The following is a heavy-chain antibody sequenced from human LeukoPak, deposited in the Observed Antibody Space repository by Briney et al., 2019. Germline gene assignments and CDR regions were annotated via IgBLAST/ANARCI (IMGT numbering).Heavy chain of an antibody. J-gene: IGHJ6*02. V-gene: IGHV4-34*01. CDR3: ARSSKRYYYGMDV. Sequence: SETLSLTCAVYGGSFSGYYWSWIRQPPGKGLEWIGEINHSGSTNYNPSLKSRVTISVDTSKNQFSLKLSSVTAADTAVYYCARSSKRYYYGMDVWGQGTTVTVSS. CDR1: GGSFSGYY. CDR2: INHSGST.